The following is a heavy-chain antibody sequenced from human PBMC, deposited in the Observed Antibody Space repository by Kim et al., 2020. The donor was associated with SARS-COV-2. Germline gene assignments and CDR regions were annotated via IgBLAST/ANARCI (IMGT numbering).Heavy chain of an antibody. CDR3: EGEKSSGYELDN. V-gene: IGHV3-11*01. CDR2: L. Sequence: LDNAEALKGRLTVSRDNAKNSLYLQINSLKAEDTAVYFWEGEKSSGYELDNWGQGTLVTVSS. D-gene: IGHD5-12*01. J-gene: IGHJ4*02.